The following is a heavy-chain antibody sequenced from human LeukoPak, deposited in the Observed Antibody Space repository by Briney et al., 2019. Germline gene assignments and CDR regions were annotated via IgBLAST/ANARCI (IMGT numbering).Heavy chain of an antibody. CDR3: AREKSGSNAAFDY. Sequence: GSLRLSCAASGFTFSNAWMSWVRQAPGKGLEWVANIKQDGSQKYYVHSVKGRFTISRDNAKNSLYLQMNSLRAEDTAVYYCAREKSGSNAAFDYWGQGTLVTVSS. J-gene: IGHJ4*02. CDR1: GFTFSNAW. V-gene: IGHV3-7*01. D-gene: IGHD1-26*01. CDR2: IKQDGSQK.